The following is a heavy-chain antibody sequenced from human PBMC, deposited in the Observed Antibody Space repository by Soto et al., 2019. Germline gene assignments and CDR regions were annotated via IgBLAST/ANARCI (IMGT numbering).Heavy chain of an antibody. V-gene: IGHV3-30*18. CDR3: VKDDRLRLVRGIMDYYDF. CDR1: GFTFSSYG. D-gene: IGHD3-10*01. CDR2: VSYDGTNQ. Sequence: GGSLRLSCEASGFTFSSYGMHWVRQAPGKGLEWLAVVSYDGTNQFYRDSVKGRFTVSRDNSKNRLYLQMNSLTVEDTAVYYCVKDDRLRLVRGIMDYYDFWGQGTLVTVSS. J-gene: IGHJ4*02.